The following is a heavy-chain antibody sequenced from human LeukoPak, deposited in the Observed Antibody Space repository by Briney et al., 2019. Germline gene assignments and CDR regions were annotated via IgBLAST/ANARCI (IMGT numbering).Heavy chain of an antibody. Sequence: PSRTLSLTCTVSGDSISSGDYYWSWIRQPPGKGLEWIGYISYSGSTYYNPSLKSRVSTSVDTSKNQFSLKLSSVTAADTAVYYCARAKRTGDLRGFFDYWGQGALVTVSS. CDR1: GDSISSGDYY. CDR3: ARAKRTGDLRGFFDY. J-gene: IGHJ4*02. D-gene: IGHD7-27*01. V-gene: IGHV4-30-4*01. CDR2: ISYSGST.